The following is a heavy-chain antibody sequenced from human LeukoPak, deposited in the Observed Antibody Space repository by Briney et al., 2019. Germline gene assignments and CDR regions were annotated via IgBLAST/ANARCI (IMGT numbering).Heavy chain of an antibody. CDR2: ISWNSGSI. Sequence: PGRSLRLSCAASGFTFDDYAMHWVRQAPGKGLEWVSGISWNSGSIGYADSVKGRFTISRDNAKNSLYLQMNSLRAEDTTLYYCAKERAGYSGFDFDYWGQGTLVTVSS. J-gene: IGHJ4*02. D-gene: IGHD1-26*01. CDR3: AKERAGYSGFDFDY. CDR1: GFTFDDYA. V-gene: IGHV3-9*01.